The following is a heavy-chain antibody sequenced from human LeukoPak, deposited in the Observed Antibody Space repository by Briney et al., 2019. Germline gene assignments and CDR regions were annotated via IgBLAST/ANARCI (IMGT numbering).Heavy chain of an antibody. V-gene: IGHV3-53*01. CDR1: GFTVSDNY. D-gene: IGHD6-13*01. CDR3: ARDAPQVPAAGVLAS. J-gene: IGHJ5*02. CDR2: MYSRGDT. Sequence: GGSLKLSCAASGFTVSDNYMSWVRQAPGKGLEWVSVMYSRGDTYYANSVKGRFTFSRDISKNTLYLQMNGLRVADTAMYYCARDAPQVPAAGVLASWGQGTLVIVSS.